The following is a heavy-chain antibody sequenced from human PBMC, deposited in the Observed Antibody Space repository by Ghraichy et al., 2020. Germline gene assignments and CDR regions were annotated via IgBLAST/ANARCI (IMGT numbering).Heavy chain of an antibody. CDR2: ISAYKGNT. J-gene: IGHJ6*03. CDR1: GYTFISYG. D-gene: IGHD3-3*01. CDR3: ATSFGVGASGGYYYYYYMDV. V-gene: IGHV1-18*01. Sequence: ASVKVSCKASGYTFISYGISWVRQAPGQGLEWMGWISAYKGNTNYAQKLQGRVTMTTDTSTSTAYMELRSLRSDDTAVYYCATSFGVGASGGYYYYYYMDVWGKGTTVTVSS.